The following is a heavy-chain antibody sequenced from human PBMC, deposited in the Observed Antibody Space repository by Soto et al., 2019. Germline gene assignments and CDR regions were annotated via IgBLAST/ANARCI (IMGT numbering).Heavy chain of an antibody. CDR1: GGTFSNSA. D-gene: IGHD4-4*01. J-gene: IGHJ6*02. CDR2: IMPIFRTP. CDR3: ARDKDRLQLGGNYYYIMDV. V-gene: IGHV1-69*12. Sequence: QVQLVQSGAEVKKPGSSVKLSCKASGGTFSNSAISWVRQAPGQGLEWMGGIMPIFRTPDYAQKFQGRVTITADESTSTAYMELSGLRADDTAVYCCARDKDRLQLGGNYYYIMDVWGQGTTVTVSS.